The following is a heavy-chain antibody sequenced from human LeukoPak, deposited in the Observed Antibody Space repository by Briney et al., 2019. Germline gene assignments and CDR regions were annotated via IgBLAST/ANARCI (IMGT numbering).Heavy chain of an antibody. CDR3: ARAYYYYYMDV. Sequence: ASVKVSCKASGGTFSSYAISWVRQATGQGLEWMGWMNPNSGNTGYAQKFQGRVTITRNTSISTAYMELSSLRSEDTAVYYCARAYYYYYMDVWGKGTTVTVSS. CDR2: MNPNSGNT. J-gene: IGHJ6*03. V-gene: IGHV1-8*03. CDR1: GGTFSSYA.